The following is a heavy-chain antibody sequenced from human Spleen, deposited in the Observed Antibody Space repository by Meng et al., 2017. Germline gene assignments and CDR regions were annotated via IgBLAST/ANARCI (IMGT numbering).Heavy chain of an antibody. V-gene: IGHV1-46*01. CDR1: GYTFTTYY. Sequence: QVQLVQSGSELKKPGASVKISCKASGYTFTTYYIHWVRQAPGQGLEWMGIIDPSGGYTNYAQKFQDRFTMTTDTSTTTAYMELSGLRSEDTAVYYCASPVTTVAVWGQGTLVTVSS. D-gene: IGHD4-23*01. J-gene: IGHJ4*02. CDR2: IDPSGGYT. CDR3: ASPVTTVAV.